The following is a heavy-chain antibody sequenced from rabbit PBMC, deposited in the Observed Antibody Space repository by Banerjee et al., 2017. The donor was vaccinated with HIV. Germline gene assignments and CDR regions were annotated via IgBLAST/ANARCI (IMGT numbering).Heavy chain of an antibody. J-gene: IGHJ4*01. V-gene: IGHV1S45*01. Sequence: QEEPGESGGDLVGPVGSLSITSAVSGFYFRGSCWRWWVRQAPGKGLEWIACIATGSGSRNNASWAKGRFTISKTSSTTVTRQMTSQTAADTATYFCARDVAGDSGWNFGLWGPGTLVTVS. CDR2: IATGSGSR. CDR3: ARDVAGDSGWNFGL. CDR1: GFYFRGSCW. D-gene: IGHD4-1*01.